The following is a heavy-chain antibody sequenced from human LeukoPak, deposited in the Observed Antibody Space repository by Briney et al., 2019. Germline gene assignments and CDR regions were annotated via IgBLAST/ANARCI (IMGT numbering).Heavy chain of an antibody. J-gene: IGHJ3*02. D-gene: IGHD2-2*01. V-gene: IGHV3-66*01. Sequence: PGGSLRLSCAASGFTVSSNYMSWVRQAPGKGLEWVSVIYSGGSTYYADSVKGRFTISRDNSKNTLYLQMNSLRAEDTAVYYCARDSSIYCSSTSCHDAFDIWGQGTMVTVSS. CDR3: ARDSSIYCSSTSCHDAFDI. CDR1: GFTVSSNY. CDR2: IYSGGST.